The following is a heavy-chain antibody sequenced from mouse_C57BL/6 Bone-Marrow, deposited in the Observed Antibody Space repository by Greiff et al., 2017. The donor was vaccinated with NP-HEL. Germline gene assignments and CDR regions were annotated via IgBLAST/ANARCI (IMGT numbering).Heavy chain of an antibody. J-gene: IGHJ3*01. CDR2: IDPENGDT. CDR3: LTLGQLGLAWLVY. Sequence: VQLQQSGAELVRPGASVKLSCTASGFNIKDDYMHWVKQRPEQGLEWIGWIDPENGDTEYASKFQGKATITADTSSNTAYLQLSSLTSEDTAVFTCLTLGQLGLAWLVYWGQGTLVTVSA. CDR1: GFNIKDDY. D-gene: IGHD3-2*01. V-gene: IGHV14-4*01.